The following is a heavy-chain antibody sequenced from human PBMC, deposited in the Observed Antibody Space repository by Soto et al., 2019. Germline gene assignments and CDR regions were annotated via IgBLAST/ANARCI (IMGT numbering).Heavy chain of an antibody. D-gene: IGHD1-26*01. CDR2: INPNSGGT. V-gene: IGHV1-2*04. CDR1: RYTFTGYY. CDR3: ARSGSIVGAPPDY. J-gene: IGHJ4*02. Sequence: QVQLVQSGAAVKKPGASVKVSCKASRYTFTGYYMHWVRQAPGQGLEWMGWINPNSGGTNYAQKFQGWVTMTRDTSISTAYMELSRLRSDDTAVYYCARSGSIVGAPPDYWGQGTLVTVSS.